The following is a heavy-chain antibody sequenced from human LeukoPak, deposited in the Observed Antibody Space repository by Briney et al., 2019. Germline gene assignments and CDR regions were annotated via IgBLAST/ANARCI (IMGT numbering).Heavy chain of an antibody. V-gene: IGHV4-34*01. D-gene: IGHD3-16*02. J-gene: IGHJ3*02. CDR3: ARGSARPRYVWGSYRPLHEVFDI. CDR1: GGCFLGYY. CDR2: INHSGST. Sequence: TEALSLTCSVYGGCFLGYYCASIRQPPARGVEWVRPINHSGSTCYKPYLKSQVTISVDTCKNQFSLKLSSVTAADTAVYYCARGSARPRYVWGSYRPLHEVFDIWGQGTMVTVSS.